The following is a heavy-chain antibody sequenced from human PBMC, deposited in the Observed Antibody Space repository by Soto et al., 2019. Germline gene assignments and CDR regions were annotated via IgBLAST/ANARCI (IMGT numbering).Heavy chain of an antibody. CDR2: ISYDGSNK. D-gene: IGHD6-19*01. CDR1: GFTFSSYA. V-gene: IGHV3-30-3*01. J-gene: IGHJ4*02. Sequence: GGSLRLSCAASGFTFSSYAMHWVRQAPGKGLEWVAVISYDGSNKYYADSVKGRFTISRDNSKNTLYLQMNSLRAEDTAVYYCARNPYSSGWSFDYWGQGTLVTVSS. CDR3: ARNPYSSGWSFDY.